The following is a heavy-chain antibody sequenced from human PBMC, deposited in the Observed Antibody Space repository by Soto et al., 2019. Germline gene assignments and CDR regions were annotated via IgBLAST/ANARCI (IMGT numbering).Heavy chain of an antibody. Sequence: EVQLVDSGGGWVQPGGSLRLSCAASGFIFSNYVMSWVRQAPGKGLEWVSSISDSGGTSYYADSVKGRFTISRDDSKSSLDLQMNSLRAEDTAIYDCAKRPRALRTFVYWGQGTLVTVSS. D-gene: IGHD5-12*01. CDR1: GFIFSNYV. CDR2: ISDSGGTS. CDR3: AKRPRALRTFVY. V-gene: IGHV3-23*04. J-gene: IGHJ4*02.